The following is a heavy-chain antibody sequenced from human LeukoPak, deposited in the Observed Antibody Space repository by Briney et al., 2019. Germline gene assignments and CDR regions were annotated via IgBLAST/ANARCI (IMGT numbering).Heavy chain of an antibody. Sequence: ASVKVSCKASGYTFTSYAMHWVRQAPGQRLEWMGWSNAGNGNTKYSQEFQGRVTITRDTSASTAYMDMSSLRSDDTAVYYCARNLWFGESSDAFDMWGQGTMVTVSS. V-gene: IGHV1-3*02. CDR1: GYTFTSYA. D-gene: IGHD3-10*01. J-gene: IGHJ3*02. CDR3: ARNLWFGESSDAFDM. CDR2: SNAGNGNT.